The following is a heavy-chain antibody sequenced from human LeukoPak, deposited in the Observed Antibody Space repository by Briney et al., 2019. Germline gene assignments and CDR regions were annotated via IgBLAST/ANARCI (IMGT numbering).Heavy chain of an antibody. D-gene: IGHD5-12*01. V-gene: IGHV4-39*07. J-gene: IGHJ4*02. CDR1: GGSISSSSYY. CDR2: IYYSEST. Sequence: SETLSLTCTVSGGSISSSSYYWGWIRQPPGKGLEWIGSIYYSESTYYNPSLKSRVTISVDTSKNQFSLKLSSVTAADTAVYYCARVRWLRIPVYFDYWGQGTLVTVSS. CDR3: ARVRWLRIPVYFDY.